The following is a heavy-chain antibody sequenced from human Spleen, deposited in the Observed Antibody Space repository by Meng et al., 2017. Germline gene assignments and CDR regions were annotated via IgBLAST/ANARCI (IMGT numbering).Heavy chain of an antibody. V-gene: IGHV3-21*01. CDR3: ARDSYSSSWYWFDP. CDR1: GFTFSSYS. D-gene: IGHD6-13*01. CDR2: ISSSSYI. J-gene: IGHJ5*02. Sequence: GESLKISCAASGFTFSSYSMNWVRQAPGKGLEWVSGISSSSYIYYADSVKGRFTISRDNAKNSLYLQMNSLSPEDTAVYYCARDSYSSSWYWFDPWGQGTLVTVSS.